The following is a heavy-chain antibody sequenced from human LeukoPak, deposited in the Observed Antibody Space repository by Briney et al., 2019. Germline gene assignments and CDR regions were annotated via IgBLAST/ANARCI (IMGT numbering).Heavy chain of an antibody. Sequence: WETLSLTCTVSGGSISSYYWSWIRQPPGKGLEWIGYIYYSGSTNYNPSLKSRVTISLDTSKNQYSLKPSSVTAAGTAVYYCARGTVVRRIYNWFYPCGEAALVTVSS. D-gene: IGHD2/OR15-2a*01. J-gene: IGHJ5*02. CDR3: ARGTVVRRIYNWFYP. CDR1: GGSISSYY. V-gene: IGHV4-59*01. CDR2: IYYSGST.